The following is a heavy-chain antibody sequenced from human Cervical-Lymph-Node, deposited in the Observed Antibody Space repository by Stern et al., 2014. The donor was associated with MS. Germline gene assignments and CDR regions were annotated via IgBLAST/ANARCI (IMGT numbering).Heavy chain of an antibody. CDR2: VNEDGSDN. CDR3: VRYRRGSEYYFDY. Sequence: EEQLVESGGGLVPPGGYLRLSFAASGFTFSKFFMGWVRQAPGKGLEWGANVNEDGSDNYHVESGKGRFSILRDKAKNSVSLRMNSLRAEDTAVYDCVRYRRGSEYYFDYWGQGTLVTVSS. J-gene: IGHJ4*02. V-gene: IGHV3-7*01. CDR1: GFTFSKFF.